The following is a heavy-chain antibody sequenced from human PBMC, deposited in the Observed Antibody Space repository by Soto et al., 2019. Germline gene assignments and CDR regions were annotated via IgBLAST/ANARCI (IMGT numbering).Heavy chain of an antibody. CDR2: IRSKGNTDAT. CDR3: TSPGLLLHREDAFDI. J-gene: IGHJ3*02. D-gene: IGHD2-15*01. V-gene: IGHV3-73*01. CDR1: GFTFSGSA. Sequence: PGGSLRLSCAASGFTFSGSAVHWVRQASGRGLEWVGRIRSKGNTDATAYAASVKGRFAISRDDSKNTAYLQMNSLKTEDTAVYYCTSPGLLLHREDAFDIWGPGTMVTVSS.